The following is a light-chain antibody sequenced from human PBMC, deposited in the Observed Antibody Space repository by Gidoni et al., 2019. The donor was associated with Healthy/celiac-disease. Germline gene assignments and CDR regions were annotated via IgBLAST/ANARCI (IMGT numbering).Light chain of an antibody. CDR3: QQYDNLRR. CDR1: QDISNY. V-gene: IGKV1-33*01. Sequence: ASVGDRVTITCQASQDISNYLNWYQQKPGKAPKLLIYDASNLETGVPSRFSGSGSGTDFTFTISSLQPEDIATYYCQQYDNLRRFGQGTKLEIK. CDR2: DAS. J-gene: IGKJ2*03.